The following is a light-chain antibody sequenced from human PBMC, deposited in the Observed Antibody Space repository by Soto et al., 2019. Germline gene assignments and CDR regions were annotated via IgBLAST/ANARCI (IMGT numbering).Light chain of an antibody. V-gene: IGKV1-5*01. CDR3: QHYNRYPLT. CDR1: QSIGSW. Sequence: DIQMTQSPSTLSASVGGRVTITCRASQSIGSWLAWYQQKPGKAPKLLIFDASSLESGVPSRFSGSGYGTEFTLTISSLQPDDFATYYCQHYNRYPLTFGGGTKVEIK. CDR2: DAS. J-gene: IGKJ4*01.